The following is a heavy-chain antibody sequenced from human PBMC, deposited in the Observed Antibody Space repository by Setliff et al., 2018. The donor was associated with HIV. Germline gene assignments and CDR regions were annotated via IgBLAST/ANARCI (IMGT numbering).Heavy chain of an antibody. Sequence: SETLSLTCAVYVGSFSGYYWSWIRQPPGKGLEWVGEISHSGRTNYNPSLKSRVTISVDTSKNQFSLKLSSVTAADTAVYYCARGPLDSSGYRSDAFDIWGQGTMVTVSS. J-gene: IGHJ3*02. V-gene: IGHV4-34*01. CDR2: ISHSGRT. CDR3: ARGPLDSSGYRSDAFDI. D-gene: IGHD3-22*01. CDR1: VGSFSGYY.